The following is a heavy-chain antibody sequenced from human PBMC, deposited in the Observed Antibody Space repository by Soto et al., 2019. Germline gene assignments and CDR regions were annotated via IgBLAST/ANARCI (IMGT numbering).Heavy chain of an antibody. D-gene: IGHD5-12*01. CDR1: GGSISSSNW. CDR3: ARRGATQGRYGMDV. V-gene: IGHV4-4*02. Sequence: SETLSLTCAVSGGSISSSNWWGWVRQPPGKGLEWIGEIYHSGSTNYNPSLKSRVTISVDKSKNQFSLKLSSVTAADTAVYYCARRGATQGRYGMDVWGQGTTVTVSS. CDR2: IYHSGST. J-gene: IGHJ6*02.